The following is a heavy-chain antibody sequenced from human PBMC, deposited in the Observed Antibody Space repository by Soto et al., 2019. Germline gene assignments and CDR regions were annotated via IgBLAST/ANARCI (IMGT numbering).Heavy chain of an antibody. CDR2: IDPSDSYT. V-gene: IGHV5-10-1*01. CDR1: GYSFASYW. J-gene: IGHJ4*02. Sequence: PGESLKISCQGSGYSFASYWIGWVRQRPGKGLEWMGRIDPSDSYTTYSPSFQGHVTISADKSFTTAYLQWSGLKASDTAMYYCTRLAYCTGTSCYTFDAWGQGILASVT. D-gene: IGHD2-2*02. CDR3: TRLAYCTGTSCYTFDA.